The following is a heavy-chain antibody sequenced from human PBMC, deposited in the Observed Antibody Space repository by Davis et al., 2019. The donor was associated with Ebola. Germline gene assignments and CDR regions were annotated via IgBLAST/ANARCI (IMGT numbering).Heavy chain of an antibody. J-gene: IGHJ6*02. V-gene: IGHV5-51*01. Sequence: GESLKISCKASGYSFTAYWIGWVRQMPGKGLEWMGIIFPADSDTKISPSFEGQVTISDDKSTNIVYLPWSSLTASDTATYYCARQGMDTSKIDYQYYGMEVWGQGTAVIVSS. CDR2: IFPADSDT. CDR3: ARQGMDTSKIDYQYYGMEV. D-gene: IGHD5-12*01. CDR1: GYSFTAYW.